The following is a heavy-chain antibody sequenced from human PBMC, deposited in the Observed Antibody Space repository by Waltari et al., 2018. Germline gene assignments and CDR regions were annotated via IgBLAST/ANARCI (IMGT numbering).Heavy chain of an antibody. CDR1: GGSFSGYY. J-gene: IGHJ4*02. CDR2: INHSGST. Sequence: QVQLQQWGAGLLKPSETLSLTCAGYGGSFSGYYWRWLRQPPGKGLEWIGEINHSGSTNYNPSLKSRVTISVDTSKNQFSLKLSSVTAADTAVYYCARGKWLDYFDYWGQGTLVTVSS. D-gene: IGHD6-19*01. CDR3: ARGKWLDYFDY. V-gene: IGHV4-34*01.